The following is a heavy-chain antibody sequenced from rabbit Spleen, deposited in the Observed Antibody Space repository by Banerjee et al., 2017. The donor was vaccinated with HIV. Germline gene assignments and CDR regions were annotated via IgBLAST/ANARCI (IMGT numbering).Heavy chain of an antibody. CDR3: ARATGNTAGHGYADL. Sequence: QSLEESGGDLVQPEGSLTLTCTASGFSFSSGYYMYWVRQAPGKGLEWIASIYAGSSGSTYYASWAKGRFTISKTSSTTVTLQMTSLTAADTATYFCARATGNTAGHGYADLWGPGTLVTVS. CDR1: GFSFSSGYY. J-gene: IGHJ4*01. CDR2: IYAGSSGST. V-gene: IGHV1S40*01. D-gene: IGHD6-1*01.